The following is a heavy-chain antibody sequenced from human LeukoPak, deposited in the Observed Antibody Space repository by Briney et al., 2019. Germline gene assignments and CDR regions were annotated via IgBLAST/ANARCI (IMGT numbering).Heavy chain of an antibody. Sequence: GGSLRLSCAASGFTFSSYAMNWVRQAPGKGLEWVSTILSGGSTYYADSVKGRFTISRDTSKNTLYLQMNSLRPEDTAVYYCAKDMVAAANRFDPWGQGTLVTVSS. CDR2: ILSGGST. CDR1: GFTFSSYA. CDR3: AKDMVAAANRFDP. D-gene: IGHD6-13*01. J-gene: IGHJ5*02. V-gene: IGHV3-23*01.